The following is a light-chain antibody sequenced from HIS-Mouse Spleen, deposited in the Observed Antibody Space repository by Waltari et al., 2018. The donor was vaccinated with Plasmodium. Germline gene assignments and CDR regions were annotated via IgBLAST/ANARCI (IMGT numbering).Light chain of an antibody. CDR3: YSAADNNRV. Sequence: SYELTQPSSVSVSPGQTARLTCSGAVLAKKYARWFQQKPGQAPGLVIYKDSERPSGIPERFSGSSSGTTVTLTISGAQVEDEADYYCYSAADNNRVFGGGTKLTVL. V-gene: IGLV3-27*01. J-gene: IGLJ3*02. CDR1: VLAKKY. CDR2: KDS.